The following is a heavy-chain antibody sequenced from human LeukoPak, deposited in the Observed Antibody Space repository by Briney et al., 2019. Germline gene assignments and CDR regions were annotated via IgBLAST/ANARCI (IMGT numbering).Heavy chain of an antibody. D-gene: IGHD3-3*01. V-gene: IGHV1-8*03. Sequence: ASVKVSCKVSGYTFTSYDINWVRQATGQGLEWMGWMNPNSGNTGYPQKFQGRVTITRNTSINTAYMELSSLRSEDTAVYYCAGTYYDFWSGYSLVYNWFDPWGQGTLVTVSS. J-gene: IGHJ5*02. CDR3: AGTYYDFWSGYSLVYNWFDP. CDR1: GYTFTSYD. CDR2: MNPNSGNT.